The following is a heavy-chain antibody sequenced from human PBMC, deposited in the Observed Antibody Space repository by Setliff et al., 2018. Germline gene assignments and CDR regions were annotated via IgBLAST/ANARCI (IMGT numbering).Heavy chain of an antibody. J-gene: IGHJ2*01. V-gene: IGHV4-38-2*01. CDR1: GYSISSGHF. CDR3: ARAVPRGATPDYWYFDL. CDR2: IFHSGST. D-gene: IGHD2-2*01. Sequence: NPSETLSLTCGVSGYSISSGHFWGWIRQPPGKGLEWLGNIFHSGSTYYNPTLNSRVTMSVDTSKNQFSLMLTSVTAADTAVYYCARAVPRGATPDYWYFDLWGRGTLVTVSS.